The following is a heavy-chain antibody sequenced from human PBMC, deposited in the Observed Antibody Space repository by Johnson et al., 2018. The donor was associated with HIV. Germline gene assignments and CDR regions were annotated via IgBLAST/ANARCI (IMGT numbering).Heavy chain of an antibody. CDR2: IRDEGRTK. Sequence: QVQLVESGGGVVQPGGSLRLSCAASGFTFSSFAMHWVRQRPGTGLEWVAFIRDEGRTKYYADSVKGRFSISRDNSKNTMYLQMNSLRAEDTATYYCPKAPGKDNGGNSGGIDFWGQGTRVTVSS. V-gene: IGHV3-30*02. CDR3: PKAPGKDNGGNSGGIDF. J-gene: IGHJ3*01. D-gene: IGHD4-23*01. CDR1: GFTFSSFA.